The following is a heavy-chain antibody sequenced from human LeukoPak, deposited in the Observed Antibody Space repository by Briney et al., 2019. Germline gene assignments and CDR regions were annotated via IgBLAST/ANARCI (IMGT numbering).Heavy chain of an antibody. J-gene: IGHJ4*02. Sequence: ASVKVSCKASGYTLTGYYMHWVRQAPGQGLEWMGWINPNSGGTNYAQKFQGRVTMTRDTSISTAYMELSRLRSDDTAVYYCALRDYYDSSGLDYWGQGTLVTVSS. CDR3: ALRDYYDSSGLDY. CDR2: INPNSGGT. CDR1: GYTLTGYY. V-gene: IGHV1-2*02. D-gene: IGHD3-22*01.